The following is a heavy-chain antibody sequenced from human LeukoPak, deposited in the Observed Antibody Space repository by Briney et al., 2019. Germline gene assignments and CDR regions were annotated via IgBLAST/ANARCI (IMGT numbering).Heavy chain of an antibody. CDR3: ARWGYCSGGSCSGGFDP. J-gene: IGHJ5*02. CDR1: GFTFSSYW. V-gene: IGHV3-7*01. CDR2: IKQDGREK. D-gene: IGHD2-15*01. Sequence: PGGSLRLSCAASGFTFSSYWMSWVRQAPGKGVEGGANIKQDGREKYYVDSVKRRFTISSDNAKNSLYLQMNSLRAEDTAVYYCARWGYCSGGSCSGGFDPWGQGTLVPVSS.